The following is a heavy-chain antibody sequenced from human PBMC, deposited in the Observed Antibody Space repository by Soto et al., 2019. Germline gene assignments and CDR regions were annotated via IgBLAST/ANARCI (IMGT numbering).Heavy chain of an antibody. Sequence: QVQLQESGPGLVKPSETLSLTCTVSGGSISSYYWSWIRQPPGKGLEWIGYIYYSGSTNYNPSLQSRVTISVDTSKNPFSLKLSSVTAADTAVYYCARGRNWFDPWGPGTLVTVSS. CDR1: GGSISSYY. J-gene: IGHJ5*02. CDR3: ARGRNWFDP. V-gene: IGHV4-59*01. CDR2: IYYSGST.